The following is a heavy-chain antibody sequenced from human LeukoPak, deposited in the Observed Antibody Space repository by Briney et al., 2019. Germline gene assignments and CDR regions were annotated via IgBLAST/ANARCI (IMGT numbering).Heavy chain of an antibody. CDR2: IKQDGSEK. V-gene: IGHV3-7*01. Sequence: PGGSLRLSCAASGFTFSSYWMSWVRQAPGKGLEWVANIKQDGSEKYYVDSVKGRFIISRDNAKNSLYLQMNSLRAEDTAVYYCAKDSTYYGSGSYISDWGQGTLVTVSS. CDR1: GFTFSSYW. J-gene: IGHJ4*02. D-gene: IGHD3-10*01. CDR3: AKDSTYYGSGSYISD.